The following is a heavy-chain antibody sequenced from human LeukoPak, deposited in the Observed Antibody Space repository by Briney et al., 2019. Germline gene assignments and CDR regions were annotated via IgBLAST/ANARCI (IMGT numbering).Heavy chain of an antibody. Sequence: PGGSLRLSCAASGFTFSSYSMNWVRQAPGKGLEWVSSISSSSSYIYYADSVKGRFTISRDNAKNSLYLQMNSLRAEDTAVYYCARDPNTAMSLYRMDVWGQGTTVTVSS. J-gene: IGHJ6*02. D-gene: IGHD5-18*01. CDR3: ARDPNTAMSLYRMDV. CDR1: GFTFSSYS. CDR2: ISSSSSYI. V-gene: IGHV3-21*01.